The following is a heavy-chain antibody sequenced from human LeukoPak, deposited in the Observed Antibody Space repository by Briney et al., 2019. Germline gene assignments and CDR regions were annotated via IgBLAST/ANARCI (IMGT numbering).Heavy chain of an antibody. CDR1: GFPFSSYS. J-gene: IGHJ3*02. CDR3: AKDRVVTTYYYDSGAYPDAFDI. D-gene: IGHD3-22*01. V-gene: IGHV3-21*04. Sequence: KPGGSLRLSCAGSGFPFSSYSMNWARQAPGKGLEWISSISMSNFYIYYADSVKGRFTISRDNAKNSLYLQMNSLRAEDTAVYYCAKDRVVTTYYYDSGAYPDAFDIWGQGTMVTVSS. CDR2: ISMSNFYI.